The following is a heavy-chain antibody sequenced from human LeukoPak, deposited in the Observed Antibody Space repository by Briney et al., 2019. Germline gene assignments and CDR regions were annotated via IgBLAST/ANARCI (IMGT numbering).Heavy chain of an antibody. CDR1: GFTVSSNY. Sequence: GGSLRLSCAASGFTVSSNYMSWVRQAPGKGLEWVANIKQDGSEKYYVDSVKGRFTISRDNAKNSLYLQMNSLRAEDTAVYYCARLSGGCSSTSCYQVLSAYYMDVWGKGTTVTVSS. CDR2: IKQDGSEK. CDR3: ARLSGGCSSTSCYQVLSAYYMDV. D-gene: IGHD2-2*01. V-gene: IGHV3-7*01. J-gene: IGHJ6*03.